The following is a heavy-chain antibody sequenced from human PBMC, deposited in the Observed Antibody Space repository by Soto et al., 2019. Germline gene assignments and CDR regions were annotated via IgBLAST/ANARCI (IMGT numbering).Heavy chain of an antibody. J-gene: IGHJ3*01. CDR2: ISAYNGNT. D-gene: IGHD4-17*01. CDR3: ARDGTGEYGANAFDF. CDR1: GYTFTNYG. V-gene: IGHV1-18*01. Sequence: GASVKVSCKASGYTFTNYGISWGRQAPGQGLEWMGWISAYNGNTNYAQKLQGRVTMTTDTSPSTAYMELRSLRSDDTAVYYCARDGTGEYGANAFDFWGQGIMVTVSS.